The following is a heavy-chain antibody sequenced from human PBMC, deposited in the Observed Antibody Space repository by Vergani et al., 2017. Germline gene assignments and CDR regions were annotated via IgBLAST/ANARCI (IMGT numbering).Heavy chain of an antibody. CDR3: VKDHPVFDE. CDR1: GITFWKFG. Sequence: EVDLVESGGGLAQPGGSLRLSCEASGITFWKFGMHWVRQGPGKGLEWVSGISWNSGAVDYADSVRGRFTMSRDISKNTLYLEMNSLSAEDTALYHCVKDHPVFDEWGRGTLVSVS. CDR2: ISWNSGAV. V-gene: IGHV3-9*01. J-gene: IGHJ4*02.